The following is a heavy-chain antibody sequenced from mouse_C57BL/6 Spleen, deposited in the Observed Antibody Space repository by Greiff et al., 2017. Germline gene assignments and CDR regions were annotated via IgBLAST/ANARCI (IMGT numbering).Heavy chain of an antibody. D-gene: IGHD2-2*01. CDR3: ARRGLRREAMDY. V-gene: IGHV1-82*01. CDR2: IYPGDGDT. J-gene: IGHJ4*01. CDR1: GYAFSSSW. Sequence: QVQLQQSGPELVKPGASVKISCKASGYAFSSSWMNWVKQRPGKGLGWIGRIYPGDGDTNYNGKFKGKATLTADKSSSTAYMQLSSLTSEDSAVYFCARRGLRREAMDYWGQGTSVTVSS.